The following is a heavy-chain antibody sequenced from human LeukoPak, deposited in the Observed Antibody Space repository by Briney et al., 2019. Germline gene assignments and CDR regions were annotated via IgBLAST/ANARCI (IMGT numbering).Heavy chain of an antibody. CDR2: INHSGST. J-gene: IGHJ4*02. CDR3: ARRYYDSSGYYQDPHFDY. V-gene: IGHV4-34*01. CDR1: GGSFSGYY. Sequence: SETLSLTCAVYGGSFSGYYWSWIRQSPGKGLEWIGEINHSGSTNYNPSLKSRVTISVDTSKNQFSLKLSSVTAADTAVYYCARRYYDSSGYYQDPHFDYWGQGTLVTVSS. D-gene: IGHD3-22*01.